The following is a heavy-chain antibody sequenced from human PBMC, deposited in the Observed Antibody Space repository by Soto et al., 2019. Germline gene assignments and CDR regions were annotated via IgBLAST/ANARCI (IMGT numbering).Heavy chain of an antibody. Sequence: QVQLQESGPGLVKPSQTLSLTCTVSGGSISSGGYYWSWIRQQPGKGLEGIGYIYYSGSTYYNPSLKGRVTISVDTSKNQFSLKLSSVTAADTAVYYCARLTVVTGYYFDYWGQGTLVTVSS. J-gene: IGHJ4*02. CDR3: ARLTVVTGYYFDY. V-gene: IGHV4-31*03. D-gene: IGHD2-15*01. CDR1: GGSISSGGYY. CDR2: IYYSGST.